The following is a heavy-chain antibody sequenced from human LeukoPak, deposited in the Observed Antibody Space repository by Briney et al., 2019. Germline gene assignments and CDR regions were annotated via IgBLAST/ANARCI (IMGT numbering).Heavy chain of an antibody. CDR2: ISGNGDYT. CDR3: AKRGIAAAASFDY. J-gene: IGHJ4*02. CDR1: GFTFSSYA. Sequence: GGSLRLSCAASGFTFSSYAMSWVRQAPGKGLEWVSTISGNGDYTYYADSVKGRFTISRDNSKNTLYLQMNSLRADDTAVYYCAKRGIAAAASFDYWGQGTLVPVSS. V-gene: IGHV3-23*01. D-gene: IGHD6-13*01.